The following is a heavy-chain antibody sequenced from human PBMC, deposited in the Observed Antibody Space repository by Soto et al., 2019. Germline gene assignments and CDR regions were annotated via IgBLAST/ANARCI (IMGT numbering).Heavy chain of an antibody. Sequence: PGQGLEWMGWISAYNGNTNYAQKLQGRVTMTTDTSKSTAYMELRSLRSDDTAVYFCARGCDIHGDYSDDYWGQGPLVSVSS. J-gene: IGHJ4*02. V-gene: IGHV1-18*01. CDR3: ARGCDIHGDYSDDY. D-gene: IGHD4-17*01. CDR2: ISAYNGNT.